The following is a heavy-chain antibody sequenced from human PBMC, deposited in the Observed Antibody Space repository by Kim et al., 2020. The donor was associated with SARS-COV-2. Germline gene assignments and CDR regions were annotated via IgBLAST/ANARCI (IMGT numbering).Heavy chain of an antibody. CDR2: ISSSGSTI. V-gene: IGHV3-48*03. Sequence: GGSLRLSCAASGFTFSSYEMNWVRQAPGKGLEWVSYISSSGSTIYYADSVKGRFTISRDNAKNSLYLQMNSLRAEDTAVYYCAREAYCGGDCPTSGMDVWGRGTTVTVSS. CDR3: AREAYCGGDCPTSGMDV. J-gene: IGHJ6*02. D-gene: IGHD2-21*02. CDR1: GFTFSSYE.